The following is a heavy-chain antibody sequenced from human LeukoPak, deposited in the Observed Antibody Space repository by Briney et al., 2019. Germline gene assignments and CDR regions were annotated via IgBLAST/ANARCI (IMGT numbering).Heavy chain of an antibody. CDR1: GYTFTSYV. Sequence: ASVKVSCKASGYTFTSYVMHWVRQAPGQRLEWMGWINAGNGNTKFSQKFQGRVTITRDTSASTAYMELSSLRSEDTAVYYCARETVVTPADYWGQGTLVTVSS. D-gene: IGHD4-23*01. V-gene: IGHV1-3*01. CDR2: INAGNGNT. J-gene: IGHJ4*02. CDR3: ARETVVTPADY.